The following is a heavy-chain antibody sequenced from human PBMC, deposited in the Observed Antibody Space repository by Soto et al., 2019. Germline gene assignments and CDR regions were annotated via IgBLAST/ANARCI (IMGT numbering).Heavy chain of an antibody. Sequence: EVNLRQSGGGVVQPGGSLRLSCVASGFSCNNYAMTWVLQAPGQGLEWGSGISGSGAGTYYAYSVKDRFSDSRDNSTSPVHLQLRSRRVEDTAVYYCAIDNGLRGISDFGVWGQGDLVSVSS. CDR1: GFSCNNYA. CDR2: ISGSGAGT. D-gene: IGHD3-16*01. V-gene: IGHV3-23*01. J-gene: IGHJ4*02. CDR3: AIDNGLRGISDFGV.